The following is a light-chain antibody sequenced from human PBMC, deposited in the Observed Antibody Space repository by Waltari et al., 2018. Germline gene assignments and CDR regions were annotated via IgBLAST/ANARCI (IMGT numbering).Light chain of an antibody. CDR1: NIGSES. Sequence: SYVLTQPPSVSVAPGQTARITCGGNNIGSESVHWYPQKPGQAPVLVVYDDGDRPSGIPERFSGSNSGNTATLTINRVEAGDEADYYCQVWDSSSDHLVVFGGGTKLTVL. CDR2: DDG. J-gene: IGLJ2*01. V-gene: IGLV3-21*02. CDR3: QVWDSSSDHLVV.